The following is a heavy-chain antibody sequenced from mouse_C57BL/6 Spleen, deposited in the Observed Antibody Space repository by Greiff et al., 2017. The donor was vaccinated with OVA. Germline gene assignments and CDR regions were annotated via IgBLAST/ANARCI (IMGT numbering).Heavy chain of an antibody. CDR3: ATGYYYGPTFDY. Sequence: DVKLVESGGGLVKPGGSLKLSCAASGFTFSDYGMHWVRQAPEKGLEWVAYISSGSSTIYYADTVKGRFTISRDNAKNTLFLQMTSLRSEDTAMYYCATGYYYGPTFDYWGQGTTLTVSS. V-gene: IGHV5-17*01. CDR2: ISSGSSTI. CDR1: GFTFSDYG. D-gene: IGHD1-1*01. J-gene: IGHJ2*01.